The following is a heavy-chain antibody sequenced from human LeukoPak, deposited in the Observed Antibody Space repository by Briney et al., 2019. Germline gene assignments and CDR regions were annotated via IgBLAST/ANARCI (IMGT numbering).Heavy chain of an antibody. D-gene: IGHD2-8*01. CDR2: ISWNSGSI. CDR1: GFTFDDYA. V-gene: IGHV3-9*01. J-gene: IGHJ4*02. Sequence: GRSLRLSCAASGFTFDDYAMHWVRQAPGKGLEWVSGISWNSGSIGYADSVKGRFTISRDNAKNSLYLQMNSLRAEDAALYYYAKGLLMVHATPFDYWGQGTLVTVSS. CDR3: AKGLLMVHATPFDY.